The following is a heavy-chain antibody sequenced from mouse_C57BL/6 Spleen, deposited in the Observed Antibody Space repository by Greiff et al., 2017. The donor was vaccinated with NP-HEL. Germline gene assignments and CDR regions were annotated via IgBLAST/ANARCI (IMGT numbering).Heavy chain of an antibody. CDR2: ISNLAYSI. D-gene: IGHD2-1*01. V-gene: IGHV5-15*01. J-gene: IGHJ4*01. Sequence: EVKVVESGGGLVQPGGSLKLSCAASGFTFSDYGMAWVRQAPRKGPEWVAFISNLAYSIYYAGTVTGRFTISRANAKNTLYLEMSSLRSEDTAMYYCARHGGYGNYGGYAMDYWGQGTSVTVSS. CDR3: ARHGGYGNYGGYAMDY. CDR1: GFTFSDYG.